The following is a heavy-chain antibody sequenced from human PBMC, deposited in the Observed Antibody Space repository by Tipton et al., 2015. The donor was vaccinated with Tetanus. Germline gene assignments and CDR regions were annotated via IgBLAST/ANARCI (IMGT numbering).Heavy chain of an antibody. Sequence: SLRLSCAASGFTFDDYAMHWVRQAPGQGLEWVSGVSISGDSTYYADSVKGRFTISRDNSKDTLYLQMHSLRVEDTAVYYCAKEIRPNDSWGQGTLVTVSS. V-gene: IGHV3-23*01. D-gene: IGHD3-16*01. CDR2: VSISGDST. CDR3: AKEIRPNDS. CDR1: GFTFDDYA. J-gene: IGHJ4*02.